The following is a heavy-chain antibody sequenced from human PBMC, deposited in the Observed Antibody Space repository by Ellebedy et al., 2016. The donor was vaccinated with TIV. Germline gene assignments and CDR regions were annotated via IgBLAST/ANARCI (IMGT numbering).Heavy chain of an antibody. J-gene: IGHJ4*02. D-gene: IGHD2/OR15-2a*01. CDR2: MYDSGSA. CDR1: GGSISDYY. CDR3: ARHVNHNSRADS. V-gene: IGHV4-59*08. Sequence: SETLSLXXNVSGGSISDYYWTWIREIPGKGLEWIGYMYDSGSANYNPSLKRRATMSVDTSKNEFSLRLSSVTAADTAVYYCARHVNHNSRADSWGQGTLVTVSS.